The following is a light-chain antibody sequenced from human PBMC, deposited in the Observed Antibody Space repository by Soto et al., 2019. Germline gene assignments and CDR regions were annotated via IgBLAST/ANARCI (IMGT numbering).Light chain of an antibody. Sequence: DIQMPHSPSSLSASVLDTVTINFRSSQGINNYLAWFQQRPGKVPKLLIYAASTLQSGVPSRFRGSRSGTDFTLTISSLQPDDFATYYCQQYSTYTPRKFGKGTKVDIK. CDR1: QGINNY. CDR3: QQYSTYTPRK. J-gene: IGKJ1*01. CDR2: AAS. V-gene: IGKV1-27*01.